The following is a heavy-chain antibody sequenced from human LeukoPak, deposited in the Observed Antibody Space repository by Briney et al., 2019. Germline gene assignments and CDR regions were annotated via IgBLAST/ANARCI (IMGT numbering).Heavy chain of an antibody. CDR1: GFTFTSSA. V-gene: IGHV1-58*02. CDR2: IVVGSGNT. D-gene: IGHD4-17*01. Sequence: SVKVSCKASGFTFTSSAMQWLRQARGQRLEWIGWIVVGSGNTNYAQKFQERVTITRDMSTSTAYMELSSLRSEDTAVYYCAAFSYYGDYNFDYWGQGTLVTVSS. J-gene: IGHJ4*02. CDR3: AAFSYYGDYNFDY.